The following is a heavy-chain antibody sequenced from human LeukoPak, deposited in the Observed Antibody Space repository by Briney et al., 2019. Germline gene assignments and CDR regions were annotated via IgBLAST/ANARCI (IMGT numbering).Heavy chain of an antibody. V-gene: IGHV3-74*01. J-gene: IGHJ4*02. D-gene: IGHD6-13*01. CDR3: ARELEYSSSWYRSPAFDY. CDR1: GFTFSSYW. CDR2: INSDGSST. Sequence: GGSLRLSCAASGFTFSSYWMHWVRQAPGKGLVWVSRINSDGSSTSYADSVKGRFTISRDNAKNTLYLQMNSLRAEDTAVYYCARELEYSSSWYRSPAFDYWGQGTLVTVSS.